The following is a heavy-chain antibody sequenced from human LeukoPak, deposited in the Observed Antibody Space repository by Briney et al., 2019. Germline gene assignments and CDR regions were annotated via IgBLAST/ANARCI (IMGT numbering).Heavy chain of an antibody. V-gene: IGHV1-18*01. CDR3: AREGLGELTLDC. J-gene: IGHJ4*02. Sequence: ASVKVSCKASGYTFTTYGITWVRQAPGQGLEWMGWISTDNGDTNYAQKLQGRVTMTTDTSTSTAYMELRSLRSDDTAVYYCAREGLGELTLDCWGQGTLVTVSS. D-gene: IGHD3-16*01. CDR1: GYTFTTYG. CDR2: ISTDNGDT.